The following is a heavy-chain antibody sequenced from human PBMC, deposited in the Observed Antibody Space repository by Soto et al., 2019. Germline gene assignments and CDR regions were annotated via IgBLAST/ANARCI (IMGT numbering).Heavy chain of an antibody. CDR2: IYPGDSDT. Sequence: XESLVICSKGSGYSFTSYWHGWVRQMPGKGLEWMGIIYPGDSDTRYSPSFQGQVTISADKSISTAYLQWSSLKASDTAMYYCARRGGYSYGYIRNWGQGSLVTVSS. CDR1: GYSFTSYW. CDR3: ARRGGYSYGYIRN. V-gene: IGHV5-51*01. J-gene: IGHJ1*01. D-gene: IGHD5-18*01.